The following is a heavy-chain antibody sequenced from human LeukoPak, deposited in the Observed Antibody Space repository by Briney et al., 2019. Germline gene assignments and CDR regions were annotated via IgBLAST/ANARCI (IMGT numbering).Heavy chain of an antibody. D-gene: IGHD6-13*01. V-gene: IGHV4-39*07. CDR2: IYYSGST. Sequence: WVRQPPGKGLEWIGSIYYSGSTYYNPSLKSRVTISVDTSKNQFSLKLSSVTAADTAVYYCARGPPSRPIAAAGYYFDYWGQGTLVTVSS. CDR3: ARGPPSRPIAAAGYYFDY. J-gene: IGHJ4*02.